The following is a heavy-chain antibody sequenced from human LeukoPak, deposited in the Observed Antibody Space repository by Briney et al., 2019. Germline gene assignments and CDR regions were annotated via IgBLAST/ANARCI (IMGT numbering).Heavy chain of an antibody. V-gene: IGHV5-51*01. Sequence: GESLKISCEASGYTFTTFWIGWVRQMPGKGLEWGGIFFPPDSNTKYSPSFQDLVTVAADKSINTAYLQWSGQKASDTAIYYCARLALSPRKFSFDYRGQGTLVTVPS. CDR1: GYTFTTFW. CDR3: ARLALSPRKFSFDY. J-gene: IGHJ4*02. CDR2: FFPPDSNT.